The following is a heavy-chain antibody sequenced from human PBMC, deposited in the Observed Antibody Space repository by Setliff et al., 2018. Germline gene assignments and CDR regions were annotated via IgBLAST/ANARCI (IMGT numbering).Heavy chain of an antibody. J-gene: IGHJ4*02. D-gene: IGHD2-2*01. CDR3: ARLSCSSNSCPFDY. CDR2: VYYSGTA. V-gene: IGHV4-39*06. Sequence: SETLSLTCSVSDGSMTSGSYYWGWIRQPPGKGLEWIGSVYYSGTAYYNPSLKSRLYMSVDTSKNQFTLKVISVTAADTAVYYCARLSCSSNSCPFDYSVQGTLVTVSS. CDR1: DGSMTSGSYY.